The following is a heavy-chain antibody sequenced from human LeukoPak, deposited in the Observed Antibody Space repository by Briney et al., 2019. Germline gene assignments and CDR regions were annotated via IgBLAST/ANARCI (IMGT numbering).Heavy chain of an antibody. CDR2: IRSKANSYAT. V-gene: IGHV3-73*01. D-gene: IGHD3-9*01. Sequence: GGSLRLSCAASGFTFSGSAMHWVRQASGKGLEWVGRIRSKANSYATAYAASVKGRFTISRDDSKNTAYLQMNSLKTEDTAVYYCTRRGDILTGYYREYYFDYWGQGTLVTVSS. J-gene: IGHJ4*02. CDR3: TRRGDILTGYYREYYFDY. CDR1: GFTFSGSA.